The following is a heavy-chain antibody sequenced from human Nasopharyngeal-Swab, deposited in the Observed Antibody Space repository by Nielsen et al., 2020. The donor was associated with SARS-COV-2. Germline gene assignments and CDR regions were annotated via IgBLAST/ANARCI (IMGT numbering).Heavy chain of an antibody. J-gene: IGHJ6*02. D-gene: IGHD5-18*01. Sequence: ASVTVSRKASGYTFPSYDINWVRQATGQGLEWMGWMNPNSGNTRYAQKFQGRVTMTRNTSISTAYMELSSLRSEDTAVYYCARDRGAAMAGRGWIGGVYYYGMDVWGQGTTVTVSS. CDR1: GYTFPSYD. V-gene: IGHV1-8*01. CDR3: ARDRGAAMAGRGWIGGVYYYGMDV. CDR2: MNPNSGNT.